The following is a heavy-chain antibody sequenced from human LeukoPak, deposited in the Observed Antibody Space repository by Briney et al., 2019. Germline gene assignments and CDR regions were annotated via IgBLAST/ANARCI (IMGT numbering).Heavy chain of an antibody. V-gene: IGHV4-38-2*02. Sequence: SETLSLTCTVSGYSISSGYYWGWIRQPPGKGLEWIGSIYHSGSTYYNPSLKSRVTISVDTSKNQFSLKLSSVTAADTAVYYCARDEECSGSYYFDYWGQGTLVTVSS. CDR2: IYHSGST. J-gene: IGHJ4*02. D-gene: IGHD1-26*01. CDR3: ARDEECSGSYYFDY. CDR1: GYSISSGYY.